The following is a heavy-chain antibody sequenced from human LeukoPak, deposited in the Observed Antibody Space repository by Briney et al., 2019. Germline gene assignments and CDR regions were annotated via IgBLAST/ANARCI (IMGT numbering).Heavy chain of an antibody. D-gene: IGHD2-15*01. V-gene: IGHV3-23*01. Sequence: PGGSLRLSCAASGFTFSSYAMSWVRQAPGKGLEWVSAISGSGGRTYYADSVKGRFTISRDNSKNTLYLQMNSLRAEDTAVYYCANSIVVVVAATRAEYFQHWGQGTLVTVSS. CDR3: ANSIVVVVAATRAEYFQH. CDR1: GFTFSSYA. J-gene: IGHJ1*01. CDR2: ISGSGGRT.